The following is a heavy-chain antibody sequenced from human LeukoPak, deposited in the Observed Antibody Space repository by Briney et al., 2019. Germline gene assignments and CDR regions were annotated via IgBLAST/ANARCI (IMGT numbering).Heavy chain of an antibody. Sequence: PSETLSLTCTVSGGSVSSGSYYWSWIRQPPGTGLEWIGYIYYSGSTNYNPSLKSRVTISVDTSKNQFSLKLSSVTAADTAVYYCARTEVLRDYDYVWGSYRSPHFDYWGQGTLVTVSS. CDR3: ARTEVLRDYDYVWGSYRSPHFDY. D-gene: IGHD3-16*02. CDR1: GGSVSSGSYY. J-gene: IGHJ4*02. V-gene: IGHV4-61*01. CDR2: IYYSGST.